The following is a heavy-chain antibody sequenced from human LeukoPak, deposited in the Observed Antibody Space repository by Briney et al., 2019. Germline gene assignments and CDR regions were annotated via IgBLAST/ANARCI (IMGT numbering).Heavy chain of an antibody. J-gene: IGHJ4*02. D-gene: IGHD3-10*01. V-gene: IGHV4-39*01. CDR2: FYYSGSI. Sequence: SETLSLTCTVSGDSISSSSYYWGWIRQPPGKGLEWIGTFYYSGSIYYNPSLTSRVTISVDTSKHEFSLKLSSVTAADTAMYYCARRDYWEFGEKTDMYFDYWGQGTLVTVSS. CDR3: ARRDYWEFGEKTDMYFDY. CDR1: GDSISSSSYY.